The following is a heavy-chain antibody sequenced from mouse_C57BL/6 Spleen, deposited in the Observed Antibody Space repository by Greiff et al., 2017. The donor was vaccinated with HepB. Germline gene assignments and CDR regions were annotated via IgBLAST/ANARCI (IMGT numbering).Heavy chain of an antibody. CDR3: ARRGLLVVGY. J-gene: IGHJ2*01. Sequence: EVQLQQSGPELVKPGASVKISCKASGYTFTDYYMNWVKQSHGKSLEWIGDINPNNGGTSYNQKFKGKATLTVDKSSSTAYMELRSLTSEDSAVYYCARRGLLVVGYWGQGTTLTVSS. D-gene: IGHD2-3*01. CDR1: GYTFTDYY. CDR2: INPNNGGT. V-gene: IGHV1-26*01.